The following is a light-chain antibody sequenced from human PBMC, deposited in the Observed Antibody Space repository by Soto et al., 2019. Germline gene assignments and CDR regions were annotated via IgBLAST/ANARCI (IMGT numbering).Light chain of an antibody. CDR3: QRYNRWPLT. CDR2: GAS. J-gene: IGKJ4*01. CDR1: QSVNSN. Sequence: EILMTQSPATLSVSPGEGVTLSCRASQSVNSNLAWYQQKPGQAPRLLIYGASTRATGIPARFSGSGSGTEFTLTINSLQSEDFAIYYCQRYNRWPLTFGGGTKVEIK. V-gene: IGKV3-15*01.